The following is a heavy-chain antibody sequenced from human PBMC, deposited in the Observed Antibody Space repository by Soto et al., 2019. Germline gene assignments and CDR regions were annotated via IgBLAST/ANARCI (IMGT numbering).Heavy chain of an antibody. J-gene: IGHJ4*02. V-gene: IGHV3-30-3*01. CDR3: AREGSSSDFDY. CDR2: ISYDGSNK. Sequence: GSLRLSCAASGFTFSSYAMHWVRQAPGKGLEWVAVISYDGSNKYYADSVKGRFTISRDNSKNTLYLQMNSLRAEDTAVYYCAREGSSSDFDYWGQGTLVTVSS. D-gene: IGHD6-6*01. CDR1: GFTFSSYA.